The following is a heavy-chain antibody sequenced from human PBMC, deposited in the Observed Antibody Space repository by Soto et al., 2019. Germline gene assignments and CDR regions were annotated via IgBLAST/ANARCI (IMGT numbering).Heavy chain of an antibody. D-gene: IGHD3-9*01. J-gene: IGHJ4*02. V-gene: IGHV3-23*01. CDR1: GFTFSSYA. Sequence: EVQLLESGGGLVQPGGSLRLSCAASGFTFSSYAMSWVRQAPGKGLEWVSAISGSGGSTYYADSVKGRFTISRDNSKNTLYLQMNSLRAEDTAVYYCANDTYYDILTGYWNYWGQGTLVTVSS. CDR2: ISGSGGST. CDR3: ANDTYYDILTGYWNY.